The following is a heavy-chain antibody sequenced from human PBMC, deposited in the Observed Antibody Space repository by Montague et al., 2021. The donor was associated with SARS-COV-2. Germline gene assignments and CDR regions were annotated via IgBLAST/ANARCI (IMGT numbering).Heavy chain of an antibody. CDR3: ARLDGLGY. Sequence: SETLSLTCAVSGDSISSSNWWSWVRQPPGQGLEWIGEIYHGGSTNYNPSLKSRVTMSIDESRNQFSLSLSSLTAADTAVYYCARLDGLGYWGQGTLVAVSS. D-gene: IGHD3/OR15-3a*01. J-gene: IGHJ4*02. V-gene: IGHV4-4*02. CDR2: IYHGGST. CDR1: GDSISSSNW.